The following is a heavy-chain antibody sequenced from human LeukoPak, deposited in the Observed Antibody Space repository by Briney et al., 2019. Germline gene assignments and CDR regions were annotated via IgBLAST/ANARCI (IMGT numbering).Heavy chain of an antibody. V-gene: IGHV3-30-3*01. CDR2: ISYDGSNK. J-gene: IGHJ4*02. CDR3: ASAWAGDRIDY. CDR1: GFTFSSYA. Sequence: GGSLRLSCAASGFTFSSYAMHWGRQAPGKGLEWVAVISYDGSNKYYADSVKGRFTISRDNSKNTLYLQMNSMTAEDTAVYYCASAWAGDRIDYWGQGTLVTASS. D-gene: IGHD7-27*01.